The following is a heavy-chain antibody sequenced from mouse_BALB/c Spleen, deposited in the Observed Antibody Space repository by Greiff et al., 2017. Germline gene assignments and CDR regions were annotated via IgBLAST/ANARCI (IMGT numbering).Heavy chain of an antibody. CDR2: ISGYNGAT. V-gene: IGHV1S34*01. CDR3: ARGGLGYHWYFDV. J-gene: IGHJ1*01. CDR1: GYSFTGYY. D-gene: IGHD4-1*01. Sequence: LVTPGASVTISCTASGYSFTGYYIHWVKQSPGKSLEWIGYISGYNGATSYNQKFKGKATFTVDTSSSTTYMLFNSLTSDDSAVYYCARGGLGYHWYFDVWGAGTTVTVSS.